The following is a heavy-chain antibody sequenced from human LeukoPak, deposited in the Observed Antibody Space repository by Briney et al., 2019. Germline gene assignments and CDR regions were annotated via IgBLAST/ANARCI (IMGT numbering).Heavy chain of an antibody. CDR2: IYYSGNT. V-gene: IGHV4-39*01. Sequence: SETLSLTCTVSGDSLSSSSYYWGWIRQPPGKGLEWIGSIYYSGNTYYNPSLKSRVTMSVDTSKNQFSLQLSSVTAADTAVYYCARLGKSGMTTVTTRAFDIWGQGTVVTVSS. CDR1: GDSLSSSSYY. D-gene: IGHD4-11*01. CDR3: ARLGKSGMTTVTTRAFDI. J-gene: IGHJ3*02.